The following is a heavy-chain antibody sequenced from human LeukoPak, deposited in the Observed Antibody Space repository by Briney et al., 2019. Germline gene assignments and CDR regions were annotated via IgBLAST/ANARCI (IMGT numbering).Heavy chain of an antibody. D-gene: IGHD4-17*01. J-gene: IGHJ1*01. CDR1: GGSVSSGPYY. Sequence: PSETLSLTCTVSGGSVSSGPYYWSWIRQPPGKGLEWIGYIYHSGNTNYNPSLKSRVTISVDRSKNQFSLKLSSVTAADTAVYSCARDGGSYSDIAEYFQHWGQGTLVTVSS. CDR3: ARDGGSYSDIAEYFQH. CDR2: IYHSGNT. V-gene: IGHV4-61*01.